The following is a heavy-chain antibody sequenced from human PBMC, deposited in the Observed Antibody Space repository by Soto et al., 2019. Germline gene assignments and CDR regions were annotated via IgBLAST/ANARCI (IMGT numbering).Heavy chain of an antibody. J-gene: IGHJ6*02. CDR2: IVPLFRTT. D-gene: IGHD6-13*01. Sequence: QVQPVQSGAEAKTPGSSVKLSCKTSGGTFSSYAISWVRQAPGQGLEWMGGIVPLFRTTNYAQKFQGRVTITAETSTYTVYMELGGLRSGDTAVYYCARGVYSSTWTNLFDRSGLDVWGQGTTVTVSS. CDR3: ARGVYSSTWTNLFDRSGLDV. CDR1: GGTFSSYA. V-gene: IGHV1-69*06.